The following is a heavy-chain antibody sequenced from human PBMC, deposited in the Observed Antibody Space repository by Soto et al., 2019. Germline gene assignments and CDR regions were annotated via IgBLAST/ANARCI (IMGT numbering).Heavy chain of an antibody. Sequence: QVQLVQSGAEVKKPGSSVKVSCKASGGTFRNYAVNWVRQAPGQGPEWMGGIIPMFGKAMYAENFKGRVRLTADESTGTAYMELRSLRSEDPAVYYCATDTRGYDAFDIWGQGTMFTVTS. V-gene: IGHV1-69*12. CDR2: IIPMFGKA. D-gene: IGHD3-22*01. CDR1: GGTFRNYA. CDR3: ATDTRGYDAFDI. J-gene: IGHJ3*02.